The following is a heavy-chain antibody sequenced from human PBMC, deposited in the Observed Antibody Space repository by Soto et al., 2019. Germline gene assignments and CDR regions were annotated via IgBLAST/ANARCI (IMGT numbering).Heavy chain of an antibody. D-gene: IGHD6-13*01. Sequence: ASVKVSCKASGGTFSSYAISWVRQAPGQGLEWMGGIIPIFGTANYAQKFQGRVTITADESTSTAYMELSSLRSEDTAVYYCARDRTEAAAGYYYWGQGTLVTVSS. CDR2: IIPIFGTA. CDR1: GGTFSSYA. J-gene: IGHJ4*02. V-gene: IGHV1-69*13. CDR3: ARDRTEAAAGYYY.